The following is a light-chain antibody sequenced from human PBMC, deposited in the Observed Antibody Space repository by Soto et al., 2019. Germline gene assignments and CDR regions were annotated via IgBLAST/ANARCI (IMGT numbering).Light chain of an antibody. Sequence: DIQMTQSPSTLSASVGDRVTITCRASQSVFSWLAWYQQKPGQAPKLLIYDASTLEGGVPSRFSGSGSGTEFTLTIGGLQPDDFATYHCQQYTSFSRSFGQGTKVEV. CDR1: QSVFSW. CDR2: DAS. V-gene: IGKV1-5*01. CDR3: QQYTSFSRS. J-gene: IGKJ1*01.